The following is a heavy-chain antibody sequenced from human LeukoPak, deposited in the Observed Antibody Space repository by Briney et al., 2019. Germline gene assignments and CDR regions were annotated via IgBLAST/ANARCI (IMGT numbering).Heavy chain of an antibody. V-gene: IGHV3-48*04. CDR1: GFIFSSYS. D-gene: IGHD3-10*01. CDR3: AIPPLSGTGSSRPLAEMDV. CDR2: ISHTGSTM. Sequence: PGGSLRLSCAASGFIFSSYSMNWVRQAPGKGLEWVSYISHTGSTMSYADSVKGRFTISRDNARNSLHLQMNSLRAEDTAVYYCAIPPLSGTGSSRPLAEMDVWGQGTTVTVSS. J-gene: IGHJ6*02.